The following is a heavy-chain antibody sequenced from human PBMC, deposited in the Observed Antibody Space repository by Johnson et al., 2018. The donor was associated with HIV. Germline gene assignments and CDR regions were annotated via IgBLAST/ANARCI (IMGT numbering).Heavy chain of an antibody. CDR2: IKQDGSEK. CDR1: GFTFSSYW. J-gene: IGHJ3*02. V-gene: IGHV3-7*01. Sequence: MLLVESGGGLVKPGGSLRLSCAASGFTFSSYWMRWVRQAPGKGLEWVANIKQDGSEKYYVDSVKGRFTISRDNSKNTLFLHMNSLRTEDTAIYYCARVGVSGYDLAAFDIWGRGTMVTVSS. CDR3: ARVGVSGYDLAAFDI. D-gene: IGHD5-12*01.